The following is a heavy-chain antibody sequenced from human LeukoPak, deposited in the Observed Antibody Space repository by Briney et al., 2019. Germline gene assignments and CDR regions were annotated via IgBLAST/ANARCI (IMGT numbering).Heavy chain of an antibody. CDR1: GFTFSSYW. J-gene: IGHJ3*02. CDR3: ARGLGTQGAVDI. V-gene: IGHV3-74*01. D-gene: IGHD7-27*01. Sequence: GGSLRLSCAASGFTFSSYWMHWVRQALGKGLVWVSRINSDGSSTSYADSVKGRFTISRDNAKNTLYLQMNSLRAEDRAVYYCARGLGTQGAVDIWGQGTMVTVSS. CDR2: INSDGSST.